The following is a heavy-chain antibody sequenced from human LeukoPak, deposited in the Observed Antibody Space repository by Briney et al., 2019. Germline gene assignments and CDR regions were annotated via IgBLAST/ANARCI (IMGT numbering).Heavy chain of an antibody. D-gene: IGHD2-15*01. J-gene: IGHJ5*02. CDR3: AKYGCSGGSCYMKFEWFDP. Sequence: GGSLRLSCAASGFTFSSYAMSWVRQAPGKGLEWVSAISGSGGSTYYADSVKGRFTISRDNSKNTLYLQMNSLRAEDTAVYYCAKYGCSGGSCYMKFEWFDPWGQGTLVTVSS. CDR2: ISGSGGST. V-gene: IGHV3-23*01. CDR1: GFTFSSYA.